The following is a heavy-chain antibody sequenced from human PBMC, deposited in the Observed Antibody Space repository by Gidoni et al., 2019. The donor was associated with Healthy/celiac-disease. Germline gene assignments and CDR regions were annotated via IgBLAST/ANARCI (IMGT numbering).Heavy chain of an antibody. CDR1: GFTFSDYY. Sequence: STGGLVKPGGSLRLSCAASGFTFSDYYMSWIRQAPGKGLEWVSYISSSGSTIYYAASVKGRFTISRDNAKNSLYLQMNSLSAEDTAVYYCARDKHYGDYYYYYGMDVWGQGTTVTVSS. D-gene: IGHD4-17*01. CDR2: ISSSGSTI. CDR3: ARDKHYGDYYYYYGMDV. J-gene: IGHJ6*02. V-gene: IGHV3-11*01.